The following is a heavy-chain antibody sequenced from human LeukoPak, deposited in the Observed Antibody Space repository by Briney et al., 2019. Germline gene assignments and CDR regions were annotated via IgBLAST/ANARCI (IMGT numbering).Heavy chain of an antibody. Sequence: GGSLRLSRAASGFTFSDYYMSWIRQAPGKGLGWVSYISSSGSTIYYADSVKCRFTISRDNAKNALYLQMNSLRAEDTAVYYCARRNWLAAADYWGQGTLVTVSS. CDR3: ARRNWLAAADY. J-gene: IGHJ4*02. CDR2: ISSSGSTI. CDR1: GFTFSDYY. D-gene: IGHD6-13*01. V-gene: IGHV3-11*01.